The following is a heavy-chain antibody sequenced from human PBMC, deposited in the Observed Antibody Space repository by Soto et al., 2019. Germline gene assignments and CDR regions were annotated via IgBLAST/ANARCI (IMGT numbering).Heavy chain of an antibody. D-gene: IGHD6-19*01. CDR1: GFFFRDFG. J-gene: IGHJ4*01. Sequence: GGSLRLSCVASGFFFRDFGMHWVRQAPGKGLEWVSVIWYDGSNTYQGESVKGRFTMSRDISTNTLYLQMDSLRPEDTAVYYCAIAMAGKWPPFDYWGHGTLVTVSS. CDR2: IWYDGSNT. CDR3: AIAMAGKWPPFDY. V-gene: IGHV3-33*01.